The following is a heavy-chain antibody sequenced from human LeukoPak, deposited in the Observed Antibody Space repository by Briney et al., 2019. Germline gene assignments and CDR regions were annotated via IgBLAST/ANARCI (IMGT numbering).Heavy chain of an antibody. Sequence: SETLSLTCTVSGGSISSYYRSWIRQPPGKGLEWIGYIYYSGSTNYNPSLKSRVTISVDTSKNQFSLKLSSVTAADTAVYYCARGPAPFYYWGQGTLVTVSS. CDR1: GGSISSYY. J-gene: IGHJ4*02. D-gene: IGHD2-2*01. CDR2: IYYSGST. CDR3: ARGPAPFYY. V-gene: IGHV4-59*01.